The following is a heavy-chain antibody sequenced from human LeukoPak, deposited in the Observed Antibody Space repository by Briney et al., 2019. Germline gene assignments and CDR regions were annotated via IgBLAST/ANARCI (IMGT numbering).Heavy chain of an antibody. J-gene: IGHJ4*02. CDR3: ARGEYSSSWPYYFDY. CDR1: GGSLSSSNW. V-gene: IGHV4-4*02. Sequence: SETLSLTCAVSGGSLSSSNWWSWVRQPPGKGLEGVGEIYHSGSTNYNPSLKSRVTISVDKSKNQFSLKLSSVTAADTAVYYCARGEYSSSWPYYFDYWGQGTLVTVSS. CDR2: IYHSGST. D-gene: IGHD6-13*01.